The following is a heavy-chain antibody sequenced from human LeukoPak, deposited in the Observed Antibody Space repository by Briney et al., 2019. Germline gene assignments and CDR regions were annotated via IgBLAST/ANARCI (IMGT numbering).Heavy chain of an antibody. V-gene: IGHV4-34*01. D-gene: IGHD2-15*01. Sequence: SETLSLTCAVYGGSFSGYYWSWIRQPPGKGLECIGEIHHSGSTNYNPSLKSRVTISVDKSKNQFSLKLSSVTAADTAVYYCARQYCSGGSCNGAFDIWGQGTMVTVSS. CDR3: ARQYCSGGSCNGAFDI. J-gene: IGHJ3*02. CDR2: IHHSGST. CDR1: GGSFSGYY.